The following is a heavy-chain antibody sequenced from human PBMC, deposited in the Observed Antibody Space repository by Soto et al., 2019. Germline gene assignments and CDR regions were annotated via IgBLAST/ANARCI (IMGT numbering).Heavy chain of an antibody. J-gene: IGHJ4*02. CDR3: ANRPYDWNHNY. V-gene: IGHV3-30*18. D-gene: IGHD1-20*01. CDR1: GFTFGSYA. Sequence: WLSLRLPCLASGFTFGSYAMHWFRQAPGKGLEWVAVISYDGRNKYYADSVKGRFTISRDNSKNTLYLQMNSLRTDDKAVYYCANRPYDWNHNYWGQGTLVTVSS. CDR2: ISYDGRNK.